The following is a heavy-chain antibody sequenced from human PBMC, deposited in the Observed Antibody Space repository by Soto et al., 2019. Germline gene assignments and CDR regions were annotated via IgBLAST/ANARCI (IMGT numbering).Heavy chain of an antibody. CDR3: ARDPRSGYSSYYYYYGMDV. Sequence: EVQLVESGGGLVKPGGSLRLSCAASGFTFSSYSMNWVRQAPGKGLEWVSSISSSSSYIYYADSVKGRFTISRDNAKNSLYLQMNSLRAEDTAVYYCARDPRSGYSSYYYYYGMDVWGQGTTVTVSS. V-gene: IGHV3-21*01. CDR1: GFTFSSYS. J-gene: IGHJ6*02. CDR2: ISSSSSYI. D-gene: IGHD5-18*01.